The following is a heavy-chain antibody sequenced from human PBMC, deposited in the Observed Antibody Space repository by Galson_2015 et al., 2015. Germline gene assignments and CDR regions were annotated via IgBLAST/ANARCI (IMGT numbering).Heavy chain of an antibody. J-gene: IGHJ3*02. CDR1: GLTFSDYA. CDR3: AKQHYGSEISLDAFDI. V-gene: IGHV3-23*01. D-gene: IGHD3-10*01. Sequence: SLRLSCAASGLTFSDYAMSWVRQVPGKGLEWVSGISGSGGSRYYAGSVKGRFAVSRDNSKSTLYLEMNGLRAEDTAVYYFAKQHYGSEISLDAFDIWGQGTMVTVSS. CDR2: ISGSGGSR.